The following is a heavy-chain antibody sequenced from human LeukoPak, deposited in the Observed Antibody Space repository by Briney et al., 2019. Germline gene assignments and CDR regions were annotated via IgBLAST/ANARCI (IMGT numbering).Heavy chain of an antibody. CDR2: ISTKTGNP. J-gene: IGHJ4*02. CDR3: VTSTGY. CDR1: GYIFTQYA. Sequence: GASAKVSCKASGYIFTQYAMNWVRQVPGQGLEFMGWISTKTGNPRNAQGFTGRFAFSLDTSVTTSYLQISSLEAADTAVYYCVTSTGYWGQGTLVTVS. V-gene: IGHV7-4-1*02.